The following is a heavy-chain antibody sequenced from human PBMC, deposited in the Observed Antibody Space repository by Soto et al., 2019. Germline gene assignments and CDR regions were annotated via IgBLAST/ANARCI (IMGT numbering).Heavy chain of an antibody. CDR2: VIPVLGQA. J-gene: IGHJ4*02. CDR3: ARVGGVGAPPGADY. V-gene: IGHV1-69*01. CDR1: GGIFSSYA. Sequence: QVQLVQSGAEVKRPGSSVKVSCKASGGIFSSYAISWLRQAPGQGLEWMGAVIPVLGQAYDAQALQDRVTITADESTRTAYMELSSLTSEDTAVYFCARVGGVGAPPGADYWGQGTLVTVSS. D-gene: IGHD1-26*01.